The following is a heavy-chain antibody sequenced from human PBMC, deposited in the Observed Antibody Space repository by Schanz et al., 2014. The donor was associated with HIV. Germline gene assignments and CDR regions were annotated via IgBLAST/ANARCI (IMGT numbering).Heavy chain of an antibody. V-gene: IGHV1-2*02. Sequence: QVQLVQSGAEVKKPGASVRVSCKASGYTFVDHYVHWVRQAPGQGLEWLGWINPKSGDTNFAQKFQGRVTMTRDTSISTAYMELRRLRSDDTAVYYCARDQNVISMVRGVMGGVDYWGQGTLVTVSS. CDR1: GYTFVDHY. J-gene: IGHJ4*02. CDR2: INPKSGDT. CDR3: ARDQNVISMVRGVMGGVDY. D-gene: IGHD3-10*01.